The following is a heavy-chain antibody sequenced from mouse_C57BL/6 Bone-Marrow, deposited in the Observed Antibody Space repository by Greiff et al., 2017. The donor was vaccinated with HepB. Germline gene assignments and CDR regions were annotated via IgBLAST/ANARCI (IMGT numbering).Heavy chain of an antibody. D-gene: IGHD5-5*01. J-gene: IGHJ4*01. CDR1: GYTFTNYW. CDR3: ARRDYHYYAKEY. CDR2: IYPGGGYT. Sequence: VQLQQSGAELVRPGTSVKMSCKASGYTFTNYWIGWAKQRPGHGLEWIGDIYPGGGYTNYNEKYKGKATLTADKSSSTAYMQFSSLTSEDSAIYYCARRDYHYYAKEYWGQGTSVTVSS. V-gene: IGHV1-63*01.